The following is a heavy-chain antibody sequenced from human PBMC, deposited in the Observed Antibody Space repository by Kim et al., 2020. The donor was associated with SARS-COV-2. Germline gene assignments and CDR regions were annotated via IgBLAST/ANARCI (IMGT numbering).Heavy chain of an antibody. D-gene: IGHD3-16*02. J-gene: IGHJ4*02. CDR2: INTDTGSP. V-gene: IGHV7-4-1*02. CDR1: GYTFTNHA. Sequence: ASVKVSCKASGYTFTNHAINWVRQAPGRGLECMGWINTDTGSPTYAPDFTGRFVFSLDTSVSTAYLQIRSLEAEDTALYYCARVVWGGYRYFDSWGQGTL. CDR3: ARVVWGGYRYFDS.